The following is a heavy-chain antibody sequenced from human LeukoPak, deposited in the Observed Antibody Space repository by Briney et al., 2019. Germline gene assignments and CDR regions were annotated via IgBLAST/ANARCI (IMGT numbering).Heavy chain of an antibody. V-gene: IGHV4-59*01. CDR1: GGSISSSY. CDR3: ARIEDFWSGYFDY. J-gene: IGHJ4*02. CDR2: IYYSGNT. Sequence: SETLSLTCTVSGGSISSSYWHWIRKPPGKGLEWIGFIYYSGNTNYNPSLKSRLTISLDTSKMQFSLKLSSVTAADTAVYYCARIEDFWSGYFDYWGQGTLVTVSS. D-gene: IGHD3-3*01.